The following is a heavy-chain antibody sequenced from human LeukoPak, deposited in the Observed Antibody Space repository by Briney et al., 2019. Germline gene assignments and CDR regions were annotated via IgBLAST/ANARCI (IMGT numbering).Heavy chain of an antibody. CDR2: IIPIFGTA. J-gene: IGHJ4*02. CDR3: AREGSYGYLFDY. Sequence: GASVKVSCKASGGTFSSYAISWVRQAPGQGLEWMGGIIPIFGTANYAQKFQGRVTITADKSTSTAYMELSSLRSEDTAVYYCAREGSYGYLFDYWGQGTLVTVSS. D-gene: IGHD5-18*01. V-gene: IGHV1-69*06. CDR1: GGTFSSYA.